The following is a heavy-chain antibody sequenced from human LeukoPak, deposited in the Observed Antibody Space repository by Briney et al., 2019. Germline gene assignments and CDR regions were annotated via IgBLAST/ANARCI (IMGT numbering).Heavy chain of an antibody. Sequence: GGSLRLSCAASGFMVSGDYINWVRQAPGKGLEWVSVIYSGGSTSYADSVKGRFTISRDNAKNSLYLQMNSLRAEDTAVYYCATAAAGTLLTYWGQGTLVTVSS. CDR1: GFMVSGDY. D-gene: IGHD6-13*01. J-gene: IGHJ4*02. CDR3: ATAAAGTLLTY. V-gene: IGHV3-66*01. CDR2: IYSGGST.